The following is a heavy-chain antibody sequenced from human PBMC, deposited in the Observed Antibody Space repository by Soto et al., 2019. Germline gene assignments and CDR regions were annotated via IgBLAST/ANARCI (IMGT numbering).Heavy chain of an antibody. D-gene: IGHD4-17*01. CDR1: GGTFSSYT. V-gene: IGHV1-69*02. Sequence: SVKVACKASGGTFSSYTSSWVRQAPGQGLEWMGRIIPILGIANYAQKFQGRVTITADKSTSAAYMELSSLRSEDTAVYYCATMTTVTTGGYWGQGTLVTVSS. J-gene: IGHJ4*02. CDR2: IIPILGIA. CDR3: ATMTTVTTGGY.